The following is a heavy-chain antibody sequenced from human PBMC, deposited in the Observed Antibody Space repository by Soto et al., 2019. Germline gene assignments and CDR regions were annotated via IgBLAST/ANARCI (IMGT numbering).Heavy chain of an antibody. D-gene: IGHD3-22*01. CDR3: ARSFSLEYYYDSSGYYPSFYYFDY. V-gene: IGHV4-39*01. CDR1: GGSISSSSYY. CDR2: IYYSGST. Sequence: SETLSLTCTVSGGSISSSSYYWGWIRQPPGKGLEWIGSIYYSGSTYYNPSLKSRVTISVDTSKNQFSLKLSSVTAADTAVYYCARSFSLEYYYDSSGYYPSFYYFDYWGQGTLVTVSS. J-gene: IGHJ4*02.